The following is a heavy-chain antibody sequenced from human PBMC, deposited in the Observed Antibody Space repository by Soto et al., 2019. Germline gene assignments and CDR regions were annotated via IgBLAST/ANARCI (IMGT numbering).Heavy chain of an antibody. CDR3: ASTGVSYYYGMDV. V-gene: IGHV4-39*07. CDR1: GGSISSSSYY. J-gene: IGHJ6*02. Sequence: PSETLSLTCTVSGGSISSSSYYWGWIRQPPGKGLEWIGSIYYSGSTYYNPSLKSRVTISVDTSKNQFSLKLSSVTAADTAVYYCASTGVSYYYGMDVWGQGTTVTVSS. D-gene: IGHD7-27*01. CDR2: IYYSGST.